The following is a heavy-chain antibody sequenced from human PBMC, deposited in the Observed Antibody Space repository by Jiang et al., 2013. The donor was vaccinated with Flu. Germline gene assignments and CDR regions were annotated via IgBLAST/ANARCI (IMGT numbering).Heavy chain of an antibody. J-gene: IGHJ6*02. CDR1: GGSISSSSYY. CDR2: VYYSGST. V-gene: IGHV4-39*07. CDR3: ARSYCGGDCYSMFGYSYYGMDV. D-gene: IGHD2-21*02. Sequence: GLVKPSETLSLTCTVSGGSISSSSYYWGWVRQPPGKGLEWIGSVYYSGSTYYTPSLQSRVTISVDTSKNQFSLKLSSVTAPDTAVYYCARSYCGGDCYSMFGYSYYGMDVWGQGTTVTVSS.